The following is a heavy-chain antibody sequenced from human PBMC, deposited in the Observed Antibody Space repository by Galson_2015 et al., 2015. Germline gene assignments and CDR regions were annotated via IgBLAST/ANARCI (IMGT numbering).Heavy chain of an antibody. Sequence: SLRLSCAASGFTFSSYWMSWVRQAPGKGLEWVANIKQDGSEKYYVDSVKGRFTISRGNAKNSLYLQMNSLRAEDTAVYYCARADSSGLPCAFDIWGQGTMVTVSS. J-gene: IGHJ3*02. CDR2: IKQDGSEK. CDR3: ARADSSGLPCAFDI. V-gene: IGHV3-7*04. D-gene: IGHD6-19*01. CDR1: GFTFSSYW.